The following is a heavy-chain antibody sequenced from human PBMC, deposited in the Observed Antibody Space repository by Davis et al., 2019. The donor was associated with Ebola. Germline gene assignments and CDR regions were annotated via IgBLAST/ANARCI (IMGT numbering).Heavy chain of an antibody. J-gene: IGHJ6*02. CDR3: AILKGTYGMDV. D-gene: IGHD3-10*01. CDR1: GFPLRRYW. CDR2: IKQDGSEK. V-gene: IGHV3-7*01. Sequence: ESLKLPCAAPGFPLRRYWMSWVRQVPGKGLEWVANIKQDGSEKYYVDSMKGRFTISRDNAKNSLYLQMSRLRAEDTAVYYCAILKGTYGMDVWGQGTTVTVSS.